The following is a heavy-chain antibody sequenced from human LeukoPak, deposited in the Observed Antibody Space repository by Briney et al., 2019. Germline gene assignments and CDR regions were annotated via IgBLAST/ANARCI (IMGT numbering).Heavy chain of an antibody. D-gene: IGHD2-15*01. Sequence: ASLRLSCVASGFTFSNYAMSWVRQPPGMGLEWIGEINHSGSTNYNPSLKSRVTISVDTSKNQFSLKLSSVTAADTAVYYCARGRRGYCSGGSCYYYYYGIDVWGKGTTVTVSS. J-gene: IGHJ6*04. CDR1: GFTFSNYA. CDR3: ARGRRGYCSGGSCYYYYYGIDV. V-gene: IGHV4-34*01. CDR2: INHSGST.